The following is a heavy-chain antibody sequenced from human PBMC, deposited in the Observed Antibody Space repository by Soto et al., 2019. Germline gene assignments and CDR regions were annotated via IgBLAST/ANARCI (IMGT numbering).Heavy chain of an antibody. V-gene: IGHV4-31*03. CDR1: GGSISSGGYY. CDR2: IYYSGST. J-gene: IGHJ6*03. D-gene: IGHD3-10*01. Sequence: SETLSLTCSVSGGSISSGGYYWSWIRQHPGKGLEWIGYIYYSGSTYYNPSLKSRVTISVDTSKNQFSLKLSSVTAADTAVYYCARDERKGSGSYYMDVWGKRTTVIVSS. CDR3: ARDERKGSGSYYMDV.